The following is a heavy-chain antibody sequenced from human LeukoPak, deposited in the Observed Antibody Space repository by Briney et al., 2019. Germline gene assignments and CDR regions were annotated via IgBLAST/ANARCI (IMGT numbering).Heavy chain of an antibody. CDR3: AGDLYGSGSEFDY. Sequence: GASVKVSCKVSGYTLTELSMHWVRQAPGQGLEWMGWINPNSGGTNYAQKFQGRVTMTRDTSISTAYMELSRLRSDDTAVYYCAGDLYGSGSEFDYWGQGTLVTVSS. D-gene: IGHD3-10*01. CDR1: GYTLTELS. V-gene: IGHV1-2*02. J-gene: IGHJ4*02. CDR2: INPNSGGT.